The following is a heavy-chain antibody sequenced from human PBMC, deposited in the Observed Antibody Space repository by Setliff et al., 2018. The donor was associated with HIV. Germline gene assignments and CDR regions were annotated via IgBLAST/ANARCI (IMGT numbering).Heavy chain of an antibody. CDR3: ARGAWYSSGWYSSRYMDV. Sequence: LSLTCTVSGGSISSGSYYWSWIRQPAGKGLEWIGHIYTSGSTNYNPSLKSRVTMSVDTSKNQFSLKLSSVTAADTAVYYCARGAWYSSGWYSSRYMDVWGKGTTVTVSS. V-gene: IGHV4-61*09. D-gene: IGHD6-19*01. J-gene: IGHJ6*03. CDR1: GGSISSGSYY. CDR2: IYTSGST.